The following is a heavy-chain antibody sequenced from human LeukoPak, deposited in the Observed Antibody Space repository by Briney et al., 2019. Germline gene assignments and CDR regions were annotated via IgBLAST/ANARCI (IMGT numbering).Heavy chain of an antibody. CDR2: ISSSSSYT. J-gene: IGHJ4*02. CDR3: AREEIVVVPAATHFDY. CDR1: GFTFSDYY. Sequence: GGSLRLSCAASGFTFSDYYMSWIRQAPGKGLEWVSYISSSSSYTNYADSVKGRFTISRDNAKNSLYLQMNSLRAEDTDVYYCAREEIVVVPAATHFDYWGQGTLVTVSS. V-gene: IGHV3-11*06. D-gene: IGHD2-2*01.